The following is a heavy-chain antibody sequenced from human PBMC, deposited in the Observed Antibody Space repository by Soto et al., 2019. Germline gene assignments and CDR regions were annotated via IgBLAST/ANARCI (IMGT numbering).Heavy chain of an antibody. Sequence: PPETLSLTCAVYGGSFSGYYWSWIRQPQGRGMEWIGEINPSGSTNYNPPLKSRVTISVDTSKNQFSLKMSSVTAADTAVYYCAFQSYDSSGYYVDYWGQGTLVTVSS. CDR1: GGSFSGYY. D-gene: IGHD3-22*01. V-gene: IGHV4-34*01. CDR2: INPSGST. CDR3: AFQSYDSSGYYVDY. J-gene: IGHJ4*02.